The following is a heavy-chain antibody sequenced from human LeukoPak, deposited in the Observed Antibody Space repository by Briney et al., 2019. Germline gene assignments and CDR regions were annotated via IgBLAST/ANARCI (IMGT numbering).Heavy chain of an antibody. CDR2: ISYDGSNK. V-gene: IGHV3-30*18. D-gene: IGHD6-13*01. Sequence: PGRSLRLSCAASGFTFSSYGMHWVRQAPGKGLEWVAVISYDGSNKYYADSVKGRFTISRDNSKNTLYLQMNSLRAEDTAVYYCAKAGIAAADEAFDIWGQGTMVTVSS. J-gene: IGHJ3*02. CDR3: AKAGIAAADEAFDI. CDR1: GFTFSSYG.